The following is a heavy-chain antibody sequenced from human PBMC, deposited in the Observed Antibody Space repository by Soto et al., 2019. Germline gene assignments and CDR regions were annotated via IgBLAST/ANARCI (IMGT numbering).Heavy chain of an antibody. CDR1: GFPFTTYA. Sequence: EVQMLESGGGLVQPGGSLRLSCAASGFPFTTYAMSWVRQAPGKGLEWVSGISGSGDRTHYAYSVKGRFTISRDNSKNTLHLQMNRLAAEDTAVYNCVKASTYEYVWGSYRYFFDHWGQGTLVTVSS. V-gene: IGHV3-23*01. D-gene: IGHD3-16*02. CDR3: VKASTYEYVWGSYRYFFDH. J-gene: IGHJ4*02. CDR2: ISGSGDRT.